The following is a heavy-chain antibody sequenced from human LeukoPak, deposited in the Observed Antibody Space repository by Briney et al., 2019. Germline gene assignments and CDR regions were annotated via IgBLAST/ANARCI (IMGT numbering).Heavy chain of an antibody. J-gene: IGHJ4*02. D-gene: IGHD6-19*01. CDR3: ARDRARSGWPRPWYFEF. CDR1: GYTFTGYY. Sequence: ASVKVSCKPSGYTFTGYYLHWVRQAPGQGLEWMGWINPNTGATIYAEKFQGRVTMTRDTSIDTAYMEMRSLRSDDTAVYYCARDRARSGWPRPWYFEFWGPGPLISVSS. V-gene: IGHV1-2*02. CDR2: INPNTGAT.